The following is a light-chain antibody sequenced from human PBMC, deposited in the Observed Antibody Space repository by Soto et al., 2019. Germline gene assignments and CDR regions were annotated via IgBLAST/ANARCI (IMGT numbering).Light chain of an antibody. V-gene: IGLV2-14*01. Sequence: QSALSQPASLSGSPGQSITISCTGTSSDIGVYNFVSWYQHHPGKAPKLIIYEVTDRPSGVSNRFSGSKSGNTASLTISGLQAEDEADYYCSSYTPTTPLVVFGGGTKRTVL. CDR2: EVT. CDR3: SSYTPTTPLVV. CDR1: SSDIGVYNF. J-gene: IGLJ2*01.